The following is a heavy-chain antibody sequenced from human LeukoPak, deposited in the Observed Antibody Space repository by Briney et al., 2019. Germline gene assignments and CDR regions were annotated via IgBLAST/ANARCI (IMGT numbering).Heavy chain of an antibody. CDR2: IYAGGRT. CDR1: GFTFDNYA. CDR3: ARAPKWLDNDYYFDY. Sequence: PGGSLRLSCAASGFTFDNYAMHWVRQAPGRGLEWVSVIYAGGRTNSADAVKGRFTGSRDTSKNTLYLQMSSLRAEDTAVYYCARAPKWLDNDYYFDYWGQGTLVTVSS. D-gene: IGHD6-19*01. J-gene: IGHJ4*02. V-gene: IGHV3-53*01.